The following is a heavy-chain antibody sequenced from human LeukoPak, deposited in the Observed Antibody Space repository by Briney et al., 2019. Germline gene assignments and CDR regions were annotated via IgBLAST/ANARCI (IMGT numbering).Heavy chain of an antibody. J-gene: IGHJ4*02. V-gene: IGHV3-53*01. Sequence: GGSLRLSCAASEFTVSVNYMSWVRQAPGKGLEWVSFIYSGGGTYYADPVKGRFTISRDNSKNTLYLQMNSLRAEDTAVYYCANDDIGDYYDSSGYPHWGQGTLVTVSS. CDR2: IYSGGGT. CDR3: ANDDIGDYYDSSGYPH. CDR1: EFTVSVNY. D-gene: IGHD3-22*01.